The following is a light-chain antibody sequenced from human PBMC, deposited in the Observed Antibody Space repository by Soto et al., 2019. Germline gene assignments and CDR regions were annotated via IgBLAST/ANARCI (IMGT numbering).Light chain of an antibody. Sequence: EIVMTQSPATLALSPGERATLACRASHNVSSDVAWCQQKPGEAPRLLIYDASNRAAGIPARFSGSGSGTDFTLTISSLEPEDFAVYYCQQYGRTFGQGTKVDIK. CDR2: DAS. J-gene: IGKJ2*01. CDR3: QQYGRT. V-gene: IGKV3-11*01. CDR1: HNVSSD.